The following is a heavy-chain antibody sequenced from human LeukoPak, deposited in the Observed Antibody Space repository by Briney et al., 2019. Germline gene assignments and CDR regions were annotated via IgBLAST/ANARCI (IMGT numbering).Heavy chain of an antibody. CDR2: MNPNSGNT. D-gene: IGHD3-3*01. CDR1: GYTFTSYD. CDR3: AIFGVVITNFDY. V-gene: IGHV1-8*01. J-gene: IGHJ4*02. Sequence: ASVKVSCKASGYTFTSYDINWVRQATGQGLEWMGWMNPNSGNTGYAQKFQGRVTMTRNTSISKAYMELSSLRSEDTAVYYCAIFGVVITNFDYWGQGTLVTVSS.